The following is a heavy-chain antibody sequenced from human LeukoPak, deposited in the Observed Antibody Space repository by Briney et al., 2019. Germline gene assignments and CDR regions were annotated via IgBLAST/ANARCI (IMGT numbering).Heavy chain of an antibody. CDR2: IYYSGST. J-gene: IGHJ4*02. CDR1: GGSISSYY. V-gene: IGHV4-59*12. CDR3: ANSIVGATVAY. D-gene: IGHD1-26*01. Sequence: PSETLSLTCTVSGGSISSYYWSWIRQPPGKGLEWIGYIYYSGSTNYNPSLKSRVTISVDTSKNQFSLKLSSVTAADTAVYYCANSIVGATVAYWGQGTLVTVSS.